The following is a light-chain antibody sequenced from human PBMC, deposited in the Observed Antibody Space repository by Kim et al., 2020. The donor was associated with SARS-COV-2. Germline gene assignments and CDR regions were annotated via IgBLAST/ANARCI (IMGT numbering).Light chain of an antibody. CDR1: QSIASSF. CDR3: QQYDKSPLYI. Sequence: EIVLTQSPGTPSLSPGDSASLSCRASQSIASSFLAWYQVKPGQAPRLLIHGATSRATGIPDRFRGSGSGTDFTLTISRLEPEDFAVYYCQQYDKSPLYIFGQGTKLEI. CDR2: GAT. V-gene: IGKV3-20*01. J-gene: IGKJ2*01.